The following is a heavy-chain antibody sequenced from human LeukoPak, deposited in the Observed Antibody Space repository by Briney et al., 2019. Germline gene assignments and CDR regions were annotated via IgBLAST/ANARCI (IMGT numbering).Heavy chain of an antibody. J-gene: IGHJ4*02. Sequence: GGSLRLSCAASGFTFSSYGMHWVRQAPGKGLEWVAVISYDGSNKYYADSVKGRFTISRDNSKNTLYLQMNSLRAEDTAVYYGAKDAHVWGSYRYRDFDYWGQGTLVTVSS. CDR1: GFTFSSYG. CDR3: AKDAHVWGSYRYRDFDY. V-gene: IGHV3-30*18. D-gene: IGHD3-16*02. CDR2: ISYDGSNK.